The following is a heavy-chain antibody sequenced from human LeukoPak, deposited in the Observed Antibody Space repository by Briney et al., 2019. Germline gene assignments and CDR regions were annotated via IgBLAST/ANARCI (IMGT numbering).Heavy chain of an antibody. CDR2: ISYDGSNK. CDR3: ARAGRRLFGVLIPLSFDY. D-gene: IGHD3-3*01. CDR1: GFTFSSYA. Sequence: GGSLRLSCAASGFTFSSYAMHWVRQAPGKGLEWVAVISYDGSNKYYADSVKGRFTISRDNSKNTLYLQMNSLRAEDTAVYYCARAGRRLFGVLIPLSFDYWGQGTPVTVSS. V-gene: IGHV3-30*04. J-gene: IGHJ4*02.